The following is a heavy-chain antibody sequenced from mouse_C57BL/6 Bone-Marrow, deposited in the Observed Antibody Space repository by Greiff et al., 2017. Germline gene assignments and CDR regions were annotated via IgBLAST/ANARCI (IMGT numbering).Heavy chain of an antibody. CDR2: ISDGGSYT. CDR3: ACSRGFFCAY. D-gene: IGHD3-2*02. V-gene: IGHV5-4*03. Sequence: EVKVEESGGGLVKPGGSLKLSCAASGFTFSSYAMSWVRQTPEKRLEWVATISDGGSYTYYPDNVKGRFTISRDNAKNNLYLQMSHLKSEDTAMYYCACSRGFFCAYWGQGTLVTVSA. CDR1: GFTFSSYA. J-gene: IGHJ3*01.